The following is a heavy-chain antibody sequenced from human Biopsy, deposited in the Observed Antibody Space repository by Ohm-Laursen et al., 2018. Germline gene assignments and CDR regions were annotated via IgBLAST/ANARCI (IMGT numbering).Heavy chain of an antibody. D-gene: IGHD3-22*01. V-gene: IGHV4-39*01. CDR3: ARDYDTSGYYYVS. Sequence: TLSLTCTVSGGSISNNNYYWGWIRQPPGKGLEWIGRIFYRGSTHYKPSLKSRENISVDTSKNQFSLKLNSVTAADTAVYYCARDYDTSGYYYVSWGQGTLVTVSS. J-gene: IGHJ5*02. CDR2: IFYRGST. CDR1: GGSISNNNYY.